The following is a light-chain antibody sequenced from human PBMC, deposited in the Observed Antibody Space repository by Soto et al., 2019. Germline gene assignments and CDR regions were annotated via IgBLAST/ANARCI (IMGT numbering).Light chain of an antibody. CDR3: QQYETFSGT. Sequence: GELINKTWPASQGIRNDLGWYQQKPGKAPKLLIYDASALPRGVPSRFSGSGSGTKFTLTIASLQPDDFATYYCQQYETFSGTFGPGTKVDIK. CDR1: QGIRND. CDR2: DAS. J-gene: IGKJ1*01. V-gene: IGKV1-17*01.